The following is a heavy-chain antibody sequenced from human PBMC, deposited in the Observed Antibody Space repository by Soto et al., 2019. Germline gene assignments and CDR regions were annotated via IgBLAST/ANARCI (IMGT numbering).Heavy chain of an antibody. D-gene: IGHD3-10*01. V-gene: IGHV3-53*04. Sequence: EVQLVESGGGLVQPGGSLRLSCAASGIPVSSNYMTWVRQAPGKGLEWVSVLHSGGDTYYANSVKGRFTISKHDSTNTLFLSMNSPTGGDTALYYLAGDGPYYYASCIDVWGQGTTVTVSS. J-gene: IGHJ6*02. CDR3: AGDGPYYYASCIDV. CDR1: GIPVSSNY. CDR2: LHSGGDT.